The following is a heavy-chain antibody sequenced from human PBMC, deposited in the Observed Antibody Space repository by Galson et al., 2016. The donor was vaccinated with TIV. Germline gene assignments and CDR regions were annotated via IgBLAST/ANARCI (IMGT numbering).Heavy chain of an antibody. V-gene: IGHV4-38-2*02. CDR2: IYHTGST. Sequence: SETLSLTCTVSDYSVSSGYYWSWIRQSPGKGLQWIGSIYHTGSTYYNPSLKSRVSISADTSQNQFSLIVFSVTAADTAVYYCASILGSGRKQYSWSQGTLVTVSS. D-gene: IGHD3-10*01. CDR3: ASILGSGRKQYS. J-gene: IGHJ4*02. CDR1: DYSVSSGYY.